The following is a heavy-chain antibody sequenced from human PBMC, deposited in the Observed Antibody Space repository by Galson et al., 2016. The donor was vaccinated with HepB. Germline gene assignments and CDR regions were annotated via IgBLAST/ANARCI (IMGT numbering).Heavy chain of an antibody. D-gene: IGHD3-10*01. V-gene: IGHV3-23*01. J-gene: IGHJ4*02. CDR1: GFTFSSYA. CDR2: ISGSETT. Sequence: SLRLSCAASGFTFSSYAMNWVRQAPGKGLEWVSTISGSETTSYADSMKGRFTISRDNSKNTLFLKMNSLRVEDMAVYYCAKGSDYYGWGSYPYYFDYWCQGTLVTVSS. CDR3: AKGSDYYGWGSYPYYFDY.